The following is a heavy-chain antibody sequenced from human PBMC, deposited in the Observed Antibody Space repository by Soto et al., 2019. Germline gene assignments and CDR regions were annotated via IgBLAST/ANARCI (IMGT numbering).Heavy chain of an antibody. V-gene: IGHV3-48*02. Sequence: GGSLSLSCVASGFTFNDYSMNWVRQAPGKGLEWVSYIGGRSSTITYADSVKGRFTISRDNAENSLYLQMNSLTDEDTAVYYCARDTSYAFDIWGQGTMVTVSS. CDR1: GFTFNDYS. D-gene: IGHD1-26*01. J-gene: IGHJ3*02. CDR3: ARDTSYAFDI. CDR2: IGGRSSTI.